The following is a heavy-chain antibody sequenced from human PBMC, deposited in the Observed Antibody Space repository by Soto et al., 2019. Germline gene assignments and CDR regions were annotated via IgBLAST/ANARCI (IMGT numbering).Heavy chain of an antibody. CDR2: IIPIFGTA. CDR3: ARGWGYDSNDYYYAY. CDR1: GGTFSRHA. V-gene: IGHV1-69*01. D-gene: IGHD3-22*01. Sequence: HVQLLQSGAEVRKPGSSVKVSCKASGGTFSRHAISWVRQAPGQGLEWMGGIIPIFGTANHAQKFQGRVTIIADESTSTVYMELSSLRSEDTAMYYCARGWGYDSNDYYYAYWGQGTLVIVSS. J-gene: IGHJ4*02.